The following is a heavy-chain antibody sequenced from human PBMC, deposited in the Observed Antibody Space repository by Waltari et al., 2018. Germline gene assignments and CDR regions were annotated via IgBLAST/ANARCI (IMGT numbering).Heavy chain of an antibody. Sequence: QLQLQESGPGLVKPSETLSLTCTVSGGSIRSSSYYWGWIRQPPGKGLEWIGSIYYSGSTYYNPSLKRRVTRSVDTSKNQFSLKLSSVTAADTAVYYCANIGGDYYYYGMDVWGQGTTVTVSS. CDR3: ANIGGDYYYYGMDV. CDR1: GGSIRSSSYY. CDR2: IYYSGST. D-gene: IGHD3-16*01. J-gene: IGHJ6*02. V-gene: IGHV4-39*07.